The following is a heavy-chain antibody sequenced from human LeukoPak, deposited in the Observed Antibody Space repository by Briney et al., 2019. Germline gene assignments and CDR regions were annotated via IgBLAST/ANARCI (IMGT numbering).Heavy chain of an antibody. CDR2: IYPGDSDT. Sequence: GESLKISCKGSGYSFTSYWIGWVRQLPGRGLEWMGIIYPGDSDTRYSPSFQGQVTISADKSISTAYLQWSSLKASDTAMYYCARQRSYYDSSGYYYAFDIWGQGTMVTVSS. CDR3: ARQRSYYDSSGYYYAFDI. V-gene: IGHV5-51*01. CDR1: GYSFTSYW. D-gene: IGHD3-22*01. J-gene: IGHJ3*02.